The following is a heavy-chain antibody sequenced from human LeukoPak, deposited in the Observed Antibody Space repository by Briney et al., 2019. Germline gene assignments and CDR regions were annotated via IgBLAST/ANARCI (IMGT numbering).Heavy chain of an antibody. D-gene: IGHD3-22*01. Sequence: PGGSLRLSCPASGFTFSYYAMHWVRQAAGKGLEFVSDISSNGGSTYYADSLKGRFTVSRDNSNNTLYLQMSSLRAEDTAIYYCAKGPTYDSLPYYFDYWGQGTLVTVSS. CDR2: ISSNGGST. CDR1: GFTFSYYA. CDR3: AKGPTYDSLPYYFDY. J-gene: IGHJ4*02. V-gene: IGHV3-64D*09.